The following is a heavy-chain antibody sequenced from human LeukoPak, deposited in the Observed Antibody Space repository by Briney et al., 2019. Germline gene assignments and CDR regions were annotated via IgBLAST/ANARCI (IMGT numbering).Heavy chain of an antibody. V-gene: IGHV1-46*01. CDR1: GYTFTSYY. D-gene: IGHD3-10*01. J-gene: IGHJ4*02. CDR3: ARDRTYYYGSGSYYDFDY. Sequence: ASVKVSCKASGYTFTSYYMHWVRQAPGQGLEWMGIINPSGGSTSYAQKFQGRVTMTRDTSTSTVYMELSSLRSEDTAVYYCARDRTYYYGSGSYYDFDYWGQGTLVTVSS. CDR2: INPSGGST.